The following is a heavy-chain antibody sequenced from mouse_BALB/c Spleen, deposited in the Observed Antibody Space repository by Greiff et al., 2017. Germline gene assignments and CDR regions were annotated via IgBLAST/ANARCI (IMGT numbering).Heavy chain of an antibody. CDR3: ARDGGLLGKYFDV. Sequence: EVQRVESGGGLVKPGGSLKLSCAASGFTFSSYAMSWVRQSPEKRLEWVAEISSGGSYTYYPDTVTGRFTISRDNAKNTLYLEMSSLRSEDTAMYYCARDGGLLGKYFDVWGAGTTVTVSS. V-gene: IGHV5-9-4*01. CDR2: ISSGGSYT. J-gene: IGHJ1*01. CDR1: GFTFSSYA. D-gene: IGHD2-3*01.